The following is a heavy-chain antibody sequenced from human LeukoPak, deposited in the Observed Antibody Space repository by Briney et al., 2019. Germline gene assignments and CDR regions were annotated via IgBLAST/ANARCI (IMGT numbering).Heavy chain of an antibody. CDR1: GFTVSSNY. CDR2: IYSGGST. J-gene: IGHJ6*02. D-gene: IGHD1/OR15-1a*01. V-gene: IGHV3-66*01. CDR3: ARDLLRNKNRYGMDV. Sequence: PGGSLRLSCAASGFTVSSNYMSWVRQAPGKGLEWGSVIYSGGSTYYADSVKGRFTISRDNSKNTLYLQMNSLRAEDTAVYYCARDLLRNKNRYGMDVWGQGTTVTVSS.